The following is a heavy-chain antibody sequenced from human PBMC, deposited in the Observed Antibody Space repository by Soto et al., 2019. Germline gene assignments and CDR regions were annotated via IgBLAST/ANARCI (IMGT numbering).Heavy chain of an antibody. CDR1: GYTLTSYY. J-gene: IGHJ6*02. D-gene: IGHD2-2*01. V-gene: IGHV1-46*01. Sequence: ASVKLSCKASGYTLTSYYLHWVRQAPGQGPEWMGIINPSGGITNDAQKFQDRVTMTSDTSTSTVYMELSSLRSEDTAVYYCARGISTTRYYYYYGMDVWGQGTTVTVSS. CDR3: ARGISTTRYYYYYGMDV. CDR2: INPSGGIT.